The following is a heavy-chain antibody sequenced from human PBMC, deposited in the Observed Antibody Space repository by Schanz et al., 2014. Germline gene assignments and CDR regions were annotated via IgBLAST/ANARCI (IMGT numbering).Heavy chain of an antibody. CDR3: AKDSTHIDIVRVPTAIDY. CDR1: GFTFSSYG. J-gene: IGHJ4*02. D-gene: IGHD2-2*01. V-gene: IGHV3-30*18. Sequence: QVQLVESGGGVVQPGRSLRLSCAASGFTFSSYGMHWVRQAPGKGLEWVAAMSYDGSIKYYGDSVKGRFTISRDNSKNTLYLEMNTLRSEDTAVYYCAKDSTHIDIVRVPTAIDYWGQGTLVTVSS. CDR2: MSYDGSIK.